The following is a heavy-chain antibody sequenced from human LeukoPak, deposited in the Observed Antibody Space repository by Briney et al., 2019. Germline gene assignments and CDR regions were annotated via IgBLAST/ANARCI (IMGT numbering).Heavy chain of an antibody. D-gene: IGHD5-18*01. CDR2: ISSSGDT. Sequence: SETLPLTCTVSGGSISSRTYYWGWIRQAPGKGLEWIGDISSSGDTYYNPSLKTRVTMSVDTSKNQLTLNLRSVTAADTAVYYCARHGGYCQDVWGQGTTVTVSS. CDR1: GGSISSRTYY. CDR3: ARHGGYCQDV. V-gene: IGHV4-39*06. J-gene: IGHJ6*02.